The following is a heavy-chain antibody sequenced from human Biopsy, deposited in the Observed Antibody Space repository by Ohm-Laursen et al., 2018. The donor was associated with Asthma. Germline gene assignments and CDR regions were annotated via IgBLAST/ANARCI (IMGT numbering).Heavy chain of an antibody. J-gene: IGHJ6*02. CDR2: ISVYNGNT. Sequence: PSDSASCQTSCYSLNSACITWVRLAPGEGLEWLGLISVYNGNTKGAQKLQDRVTMITATSTNTAYMELSSLRSDDTAVYFCASAVDYSHYYGIDVWGQGTTVTVS. V-gene: IGHV1-18*01. CDR3: ASAVDYSHYYGIDV. CDR1: CYSLNSAC. D-gene: IGHD3-10*01.